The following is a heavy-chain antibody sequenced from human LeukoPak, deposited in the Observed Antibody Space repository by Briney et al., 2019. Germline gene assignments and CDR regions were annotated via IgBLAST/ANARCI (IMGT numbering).Heavy chain of an antibody. CDR2: INPNSGGT. CDR1: GYTFTGYY. V-gene: IGHV1-2*02. D-gene: IGHD3-10*01. CDR3: ARKYGSGPRWPPYKDYGMDV. Sequence: ASVKVSCKASGYTFTGYYMHWVRRAPGQGLEWMGWINPNSGGTNYAQKFQGRVTMTRDTSISTAYMELSRLRSDDTAVYYCARKYGSGPRWPPYKDYGMDVWGQGTTVTVSS. J-gene: IGHJ6*02.